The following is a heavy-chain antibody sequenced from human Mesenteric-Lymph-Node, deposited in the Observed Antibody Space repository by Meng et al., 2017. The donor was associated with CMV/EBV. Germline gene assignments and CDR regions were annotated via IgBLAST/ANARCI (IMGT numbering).Heavy chain of an antibody. J-gene: IGHJ5*02. CDR3: ARDYYYGSGSYYKSRWFDP. V-gene: IGHV4-39*02. CDR1: SSSSY. CDR2: IYYSGST. D-gene: IGHD3-10*01. Sequence: SSSSYWGWIRQPPGKGLEWIGSIYYSGSTYYNPSLKSRVTISVDTSKNQFSLKLSSVTAADTAVYYCARDYYYGSGSYYKSRWFDPWGQGTLVTVSS.